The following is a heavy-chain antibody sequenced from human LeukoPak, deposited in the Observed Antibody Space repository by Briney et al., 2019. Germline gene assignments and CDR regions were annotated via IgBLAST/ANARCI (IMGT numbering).Heavy chain of an antibody. Sequence: GASVKVSCKASGYTFTSYDINWVRQATGQGLEWMGWMNPNSGNTGYAQKFQGRVTITRNTSISTAYMELSSLRSEDTAVYYCARGGVVVPAAIRGYYYYYMDVWGKGPRSPSP. CDR1: GYTFTSYD. CDR3: ARGGVVVPAAIRGYYYYYMDV. J-gene: IGHJ6*03. D-gene: IGHD2-2*02. CDR2: MNPNSGNT. V-gene: IGHV1-8*03.